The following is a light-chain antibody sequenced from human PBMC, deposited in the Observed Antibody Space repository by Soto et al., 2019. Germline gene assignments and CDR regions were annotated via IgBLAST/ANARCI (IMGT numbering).Light chain of an antibody. CDR2: DAS. J-gene: IGKJ4*01. Sequence: DIQMTQSPSTLSVSVGDRVTITCRASQSISTWLAWYQQKPGKAPKLLIYDASNLETGVPSRFSGSGSGTDFTFTISSLQPEDIATYYCQQYDSLPLTFGGGTKVEIK. CDR3: QQYDSLPLT. CDR1: QSISTW. V-gene: IGKV1-33*01.